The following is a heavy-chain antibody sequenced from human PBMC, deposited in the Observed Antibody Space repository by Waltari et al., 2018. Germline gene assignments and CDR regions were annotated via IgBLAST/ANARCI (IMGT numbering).Heavy chain of an antibody. CDR1: GYTFTDYY. Sequence: EVQLVQSGAEVKKPGATVKISCKASGYTFTDYYMHWVQQAPGKGLEWMGRFVPEDCDTIYAEKVHGRVTITADTSTDTAYMELSSLRSDDTAVYYSASFHGGKVLTAYYFDYWGQGTLVTVSS. V-gene: IGHV1-69-2*01. CDR3: ASFHGGKVLTAYYFDY. J-gene: IGHJ4*02. D-gene: IGHD2-15*01. CDR2: FVPEDCDT.